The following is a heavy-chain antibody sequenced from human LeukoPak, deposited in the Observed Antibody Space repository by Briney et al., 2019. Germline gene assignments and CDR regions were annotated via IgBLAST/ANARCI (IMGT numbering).Heavy chain of an antibody. D-gene: IGHD1-26*01. CDR1: GLTFSSHA. Sequence: GGSLRLSCVPSGLTFSSHAMSWVRQAPGKGLEWVSAISGSGGSTYYADSVKGRFTISRDNSNNTLYLQMNNLRAEDTAVYYCARDQDIVGAYDAFDIWGQGTMVSVSS. J-gene: IGHJ3*02. CDR2: ISGSGGST. V-gene: IGHV3-23*01. CDR3: ARDQDIVGAYDAFDI.